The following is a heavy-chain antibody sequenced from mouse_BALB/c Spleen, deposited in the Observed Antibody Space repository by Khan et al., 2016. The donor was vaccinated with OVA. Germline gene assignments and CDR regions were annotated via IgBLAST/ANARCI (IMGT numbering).Heavy chain of an antibody. Sequence: EVQLQQSGAELVKPGASVKLSCSASGFNIKDTYIHWMKQRPEQGLEWIGRIDPPNDDSKYGPKFQAKATLPADTSSNTAYLQLSSLTSEDPAVYSSATLYGNPFAFGGQGTLFSGSA. J-gene: IGHJ3*01. CDR3: ATLYGNPFAF. CDR1: GFNIKDTY. CDR2: IDPPNDDS. D-gene: IGHD2-1*01. V-gene: IGHV14-3*02.